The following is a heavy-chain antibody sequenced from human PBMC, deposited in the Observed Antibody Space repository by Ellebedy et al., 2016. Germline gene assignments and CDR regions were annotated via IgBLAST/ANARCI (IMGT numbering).Heavy chain of an antibody. CDR3: ARGMTTVTTVSFDY. J-gene: IGHJ4*02. D-gene: IGHD4-17*01. Sequence: GESLKISXAASGFTFSSYSMNWVRQAPGKGLEWVSYISSSSTIYYADSVKGRFTISRDNAKNSLYLQMNSLRDEDTAVYYCARGMTTVTTVSFDYWGQGTLVTVSS. V-gene: IGHV3-48*02. CDR2: ISSSSTI. CDR1: GFTFSSYS.